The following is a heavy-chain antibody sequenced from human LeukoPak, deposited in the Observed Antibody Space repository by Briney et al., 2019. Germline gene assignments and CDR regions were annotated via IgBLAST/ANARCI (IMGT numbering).Heavy chain of an antibody. CDR2: ISGSGGST. CDR1: GFTFSSYA. CDR3: AKDRKRGGSYYDY. V-gene: IGHV3-23*01. Sequence: PGGSLRLSCAASGFTFSSYAMSWVCQAPGKGLELDSAISGSGGSTYYADPVKGRFTIFRDNAKNTLYLQMNSLRAEDTAVYYCAKDRKRGGSYYDYWGQGTLVTVSS. D-gene: IGHD1-26*01. J-gene: IGHJ4*02.